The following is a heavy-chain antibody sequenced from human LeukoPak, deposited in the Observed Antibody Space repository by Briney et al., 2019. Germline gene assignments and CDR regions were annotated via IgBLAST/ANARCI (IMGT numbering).Heavy chain of an antibody. J-gene: IGHJ4*02. CDR1: GFTFDDYG. D-gene: IGHD4-17*01. V-gene: IGHV3-20*04. CDR2: INWNGGST. CDR3: ARGPEDYGDYDGLIDY. Sequence: GGSLRLSCAASGFTFDDYGMSWVRQAPGKGLEWVSGINWNGGSTGYADSVKGRFTISRDNAKNSLYLQMNSLRAEDTAVYYCARGPEDYGDYDGLIDYWGQGTLVTVSS.